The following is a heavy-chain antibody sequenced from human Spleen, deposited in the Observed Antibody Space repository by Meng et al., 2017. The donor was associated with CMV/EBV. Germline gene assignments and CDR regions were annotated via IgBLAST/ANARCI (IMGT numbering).Heavy chain of an antibody. V-gene: IGHV4-39*07. CDR1: GGSISSSTYY. D-gene: IGHD2-2*01. J-gene: IGHJ4*02. Sequence: SETLSLTCTVSGGSISSSTYYWGWIRQPPGKGLEWIGTIYYSGSTYYSPSLKSRVTISVDTSTNQFSLKLSSVTAADTAVYYCARVDIVVVPAHFDYWGQGTLVTVSS. CDR2: IYYSGST. CDR3: ARVDIVVVPAHFDY.